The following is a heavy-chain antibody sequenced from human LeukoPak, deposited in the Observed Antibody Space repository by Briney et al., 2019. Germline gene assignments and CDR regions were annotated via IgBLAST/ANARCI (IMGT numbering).Heavy chain of an antibody. Sequence: SDTLSLTCTVSGGSISSYYWSWIRQPAGKGLEWMGRIYTSWSTNYNPSLKRRGTMSLDTSKNQFSLKLSSVTAADTAVYYCARDRLAVAGTAWFDPWGQGTLVTVSS. V-gene: IGHV4-4*07. CDR1: GGSISSYY. J-gene: IGHJ5*02. CDR2: IYTSWST. D-gene: IGHD6-19*01. CDR3: ARDRLAVAGTAWFDP.